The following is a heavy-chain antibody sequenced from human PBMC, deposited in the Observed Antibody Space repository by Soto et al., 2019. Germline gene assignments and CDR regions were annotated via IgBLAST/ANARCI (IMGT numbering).Heavy chain of an antibody. CDR2: ISYDGSNK. CDR3: AKPRGYSYGNRAPFFDY. V-gene: IGHV3-30*18. D-gene: IGHD5-18*01. Sequence: QVQLVESGGGVVQPGRSLRLSCAASGFTFSSYGMHWVRQAPGKGLEWVAVISYDGSNKYYADFVKGRFTISRDNSKNTLYLQMNSLRAEDTAVYYCAKPRGYSYGNRAPFFDYWGQGTLVTVSS. J-gene: IGHJ4*02. CDR1: GFTFSSYG.